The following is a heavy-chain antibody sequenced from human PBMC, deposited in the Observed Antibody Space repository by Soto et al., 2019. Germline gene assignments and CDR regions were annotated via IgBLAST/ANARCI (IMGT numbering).Heavy chain of an antibody. D-gene: IGHD3-3*01. CDR2: MNGDGTST. V-gene: IGHV3-74*01. J-gene: IGHJ6*02. CDR1: GFSFNYYW. CDR3: AREGYDFSRGHYDYAMDV. Sequence: VQLVASGGGLVQPGGSLRLSCAASGFSFNYYWMHWVRQVPGKGLVWVSRMNGDGTSTDYADSVKGRFTISRDNAKNTLYLQMNSLRAEDTAVYYCAREGYDFSRGHYDYAMDVWGQGTTVTVSS.